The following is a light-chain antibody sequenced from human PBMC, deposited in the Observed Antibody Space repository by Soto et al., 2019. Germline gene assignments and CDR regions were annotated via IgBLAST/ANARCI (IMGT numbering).Light chain of an antibody. V-gene: IGKV1-39*01. CDR3: QQSYSAPYS. Sequence: DIQMTQSPSSLSASVGDRVTITCRASQSISNYLNWYQQKPGKAPKLLMYAASSLQSGVPSRVSGSGSGTDFTLTISSLQAEDFATYYCQQSYSAPYSVGQGTKLEIK. CDR2: AAS. CDR1: QSISNY. J-gene: IGKJ2*01.